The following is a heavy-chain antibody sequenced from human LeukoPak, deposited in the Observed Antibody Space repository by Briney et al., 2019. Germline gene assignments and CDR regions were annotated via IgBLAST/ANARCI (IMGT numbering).Heavy chain of an antibody. CDR2: IYYSGST. CDR3: ARHSYDFWSGYDYNYFDY. V-gene: IGHV4-39*01. CDR1: AGSISSGSYY. J-gene: IGHJ4*02. Sequence: SGTLSLTCTVSAGSISSGSYYWGWIRQPPGKGLEWIGSIYYSGSTYYNPSLMSRVTISVDTSKNHFSLKLSSVTAADTAVYYCARHSYDFWSGYDYNYFDYWGQGTLVTVSS. D-gene: IGHD3-3*01.